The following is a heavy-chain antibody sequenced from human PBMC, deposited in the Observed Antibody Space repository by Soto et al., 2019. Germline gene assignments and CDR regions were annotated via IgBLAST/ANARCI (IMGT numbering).Heavy chain of an antibody. CDR2: ISHSGST. D-gene: IGHD2-21*01. Sequence: GTLSLTCAVYGGSFGDDYWRWIRQPPGKGLEWIGEISHSGSTNYNPSLKSRVTISVDTSKKQVSLKLSSVTAADTAVYYCGRRPKAMVVANFWGQGTLVTVSS. CDR1: GGSFGDDY. CDR3: GRRPKAMVVANF. V-gene: IGHV4-34*01. J-gene: IGHJ4*02.